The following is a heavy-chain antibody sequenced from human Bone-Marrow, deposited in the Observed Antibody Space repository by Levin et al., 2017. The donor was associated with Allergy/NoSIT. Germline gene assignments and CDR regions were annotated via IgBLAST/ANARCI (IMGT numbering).Heavy chain of an antibody. CDR3: ARDIGYEVTFYGLDV. Sequence: GESLKISCAASGFTFTSYGMHWVRQAPGKGLEWVAVIWYSGSRQYYGESVKGRFTISRDSSKNTLFLQMNNLTVEDTAVYFCARDIGYEVTFYGLDVWGQGTTVTVSS. CDR1: GFTFTSYG. CDR2: IWYSGSRQ. V-gene: IGHV3-33*01. D-gene: IGHD5-12*01. J-gene: IGHJ6*02.